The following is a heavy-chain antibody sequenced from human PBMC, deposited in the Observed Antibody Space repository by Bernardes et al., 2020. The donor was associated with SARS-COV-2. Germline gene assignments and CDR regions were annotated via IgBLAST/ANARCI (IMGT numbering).Heavy chain of an antibody. J-gene: IGHJ3*02. CDR2: IRSDGSNT. D-gene: IGHD1-1*01. V-gene: IGHV3-74*01. CDR1: GFTLSSYC. Sequence: GGSLRLSCAASGFTLSSYCMHWVRQVPGEGLVWVARIRSDGSNTSYADSVKGRFTISRDDAKNTMYLQMDSLRVDDTAVYYYARNDDTDYHDALDMWGQGTTVTVSS. CDR3: ARNDDTDYHDALDM.